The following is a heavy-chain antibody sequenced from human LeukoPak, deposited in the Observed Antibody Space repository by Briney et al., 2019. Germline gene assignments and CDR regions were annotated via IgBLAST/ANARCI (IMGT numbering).Heavy chain of an antibody. V-gene: IGHV3-30*19. J-gene: IGHJ4*02. Sequence: GGSLRLSCAASGFSFSGYGMHWVRQAPGKGLEWVAVISYDGSNKYYADSVKGRFTISRDNSKNTLYLQMNSLRAEDTAVYYCARGGGTAMVSDYWGQGTLVTVSS. CDR3: ARGGGTAMVSDY. CDR2: ISYDGSNK. D-gene: IGHD5-18*01. CDR1: GFSFSGYG.